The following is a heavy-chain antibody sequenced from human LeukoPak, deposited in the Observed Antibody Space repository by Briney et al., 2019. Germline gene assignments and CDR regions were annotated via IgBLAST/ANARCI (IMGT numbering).Heavy chain of an antibody. Sequence: ASVKVSCKASGYTFINYDTNWVRQVTGLGPEWMGWMHPNSGNTGYAQKFQGRVTMTSNTSISTAYMELSSLRFEDTAVYYCASAHDVHVSGYVGFVYGRQGTLVTVSS. V-gene: IGHV1-8*01. CDR2: MHPNSGNT. J-gene: IGHJ4*02. CDR1: GYTFINYD. CDR3: ASAHDVHVSGYVGFVY. D-gene: IGHD3-22*01.